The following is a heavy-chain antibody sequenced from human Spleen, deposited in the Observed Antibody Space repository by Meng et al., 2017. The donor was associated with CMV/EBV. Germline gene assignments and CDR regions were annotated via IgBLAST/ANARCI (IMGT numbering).Heavy chain of an antibody. Sequence: LGLSCAASGFTVISNYVSWVRQAPGKGLEWVSVIYRGGNSNYADSVEGRFTISRDDSKNIVYLQMNSLRTEDTAVYYCARGLRTGDDGGWYYYYAMDVWGQGTTVTVSS. J-gene: IGHJ6*02. CDR2: IYRGGNS. CDR1: GFTVISNY. D-gene: IGHD3-10*01. CDR3: ARGLRTGDDGGWYYYYAMDV. V-gene: IGHV3-53*01.